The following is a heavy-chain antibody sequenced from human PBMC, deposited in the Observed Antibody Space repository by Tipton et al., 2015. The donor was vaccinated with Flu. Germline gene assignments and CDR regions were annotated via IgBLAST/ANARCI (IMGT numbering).Heavy chain of an antibody. D-gene: IGHD2/OR15-2a*01. CDR3: VRDKNEFYVFDY. J-gene: IGHJ4*02. Sequence: SLRLSCAASGFIFNTYGMHWVRQAPGKGLEWVAVIWSDGSNEYYADSVKGRFTISRDNSRNTLYLQMSSLRAEDTALYYCVRDKNEFYVFDYWAQGTLVTVSS. CDR2: IWSDGSNE. V-gene: IGHV3-33*01. CDR1: GFIFNTYG.